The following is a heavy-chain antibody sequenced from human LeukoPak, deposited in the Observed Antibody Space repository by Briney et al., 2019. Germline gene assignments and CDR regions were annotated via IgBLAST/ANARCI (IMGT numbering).Heavy chain of an antibody. CDR3: ARLWGYCSGGSCYSTPY. Sequence: PGGCLRLSCAASGFTFSRYSMNWVRQAPGKGLEWVSYITNSGGTIYYADSVKGRFTISRDNAKNSLYLQMNSLRDEDTAVYYCARLWGYCSGGSCYSTPYWGQGTLVTVSS. CDR2: ITNSGGTI. D-gene: IGHD2-15*01. CDR1: GFTFSRYS. V-gene: IGHV3-48*02. J-gene: IGHJ4*02.